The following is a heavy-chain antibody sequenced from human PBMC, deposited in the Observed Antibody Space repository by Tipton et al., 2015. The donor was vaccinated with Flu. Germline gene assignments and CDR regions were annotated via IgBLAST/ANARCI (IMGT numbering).Heavy chain of an antibody. J-gene: IGHJ6*02. V-gene: IGHV3-48*03. CDR3: ARRPLPSSTDYYGMDV. Sequence: SLRLSCAASGFTFSSYEMNWVRQAPGKGLEWVSYISSSGSTRYYVDSGKGRFTISRDNAKNSLYLQMNSLRAEDTAIYYCARRPLPSSTDYYGMDVWGQGTTVTVSS. CDR2: ISSSGSTR. CDR1: GFTFSSYE.